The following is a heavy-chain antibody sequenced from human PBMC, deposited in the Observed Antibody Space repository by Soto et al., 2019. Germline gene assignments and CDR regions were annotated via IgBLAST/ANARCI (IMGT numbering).Heavy chain of an antibody. D-gene: IGHD3-22*01. CDR1: GYTFTGYY. Sequence: AASVKVSCKASGYTFTGYYMHWVRQAPGQGLEWMGWINPNSGGTNYAQKFQGRVTMTRDTSISTAYMELSRLRSDDTAVYYCARVGGYYYVNTFDYWGQGTLVTVSS. V-gene: IGHV1-2*02. CDR2: INPNSGGT. CDR3: ARVGGYYYVNTFDY. J-gene: IGHJ4*02.